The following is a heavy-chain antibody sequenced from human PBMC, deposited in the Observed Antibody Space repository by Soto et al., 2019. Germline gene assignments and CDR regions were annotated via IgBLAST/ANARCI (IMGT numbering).Heavy chain of an antibody. CDR3: ARTSVGNYYGMDV. CDR2: IDWDDDK. J-gene: IGHJ6*02. V-gene: IGHV2-70*04. D-gene: IGHD2-15*01. CDR1: GFSLSTSGMR. Sequence: SCPTLVNPTQTLTLTCTFSGFSLSTSGMRXSWIRQPPGKALEWLARIDWDDDKFYSTSLKTRLTISKDTSKNQVVLTMANMDPVDTATYYCARTSVGNYYGMDVWGQGTTVTVSS.